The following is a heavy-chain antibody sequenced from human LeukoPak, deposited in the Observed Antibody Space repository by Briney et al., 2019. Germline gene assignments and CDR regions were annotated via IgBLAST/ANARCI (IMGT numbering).Heavy chain of an antibody. Sequence: PGGSLRLSCAASGFTFDDYGMSWVRQAPGKGLEWVSGINWNGGSTGYADSVKGRFTISRDNAKNSLYLQMNSLRAEDTAVYYCAELGITMIGGVWGKGTTVTVSS. CDR1: GFTFDDYG. D-gene: IGHD3-10*02. J-gene: IGHJ6*04. V-gene: IGHV3-20*04. CDR3: AELGITMIGGV. CDR2: INWNGGST.